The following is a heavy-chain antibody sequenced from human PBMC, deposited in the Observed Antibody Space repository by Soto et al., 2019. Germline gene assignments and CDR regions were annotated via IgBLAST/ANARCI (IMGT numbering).Heavy chain of an antibody. CDR2: LSNSGGDR. V-gene: IGHV3-23*01. Sequence: GGSLRLSCAASGFSFGTYAMGCVRQAPGKGLEWVSVLSNSGGDRYYAASVKGRFTISRDNSENTLYLQMSSLRAQDTAIYYCAKDAARTDGWYYFDHWGQGALVTVSS. CDR1: GFSFGTYA. D-gene: IGHD6-19*01. CDR3: AKDAARTDGWYYFDH. J-gene: IGHJ4*02.